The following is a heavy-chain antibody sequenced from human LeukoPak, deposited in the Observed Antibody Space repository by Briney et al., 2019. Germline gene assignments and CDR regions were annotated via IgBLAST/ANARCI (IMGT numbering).Heavy chain of an antibody. CDR1: GYTFTGYY. CDR3: ARPIVGATGGFDY. Sequence: ASVNVSCKASGYTFTGYYMHWVRQAPGQGLEWMGWINPNSGGTNYAQKFQGRVTMTRDTSISTAYMELSRLRSDDTAVYYCARPIVGATGGFDYWGQGTLVTVSS. CDR2: INPNSGGT. J-gene: IGHJ4*02. D-gene: IGHD1-26*01. V-gene: IGHV1-2*02.